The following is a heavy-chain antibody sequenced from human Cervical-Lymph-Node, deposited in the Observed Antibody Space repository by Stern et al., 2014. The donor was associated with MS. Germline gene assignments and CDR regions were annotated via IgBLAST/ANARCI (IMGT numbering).Heavy chain of an antibody. J-gene: IGHJ2*01. CDR3: AKGTGNYWYFDF. D-gene: IGHD1-14*01. CDR2: ILGAGGGT. V-gene: IGHV3-23*04. Sequence: EVQLVESGGGLVQTGGSLRLSCAASGVTFNNYAMTWVRQAPGKELEWVSSILGAGGGTYYADSVKGRFTISRDSSRSTLSLQLTRVTAEDTAVYYCAKGTGNYWYFDFWGRGTLVTVSS. CDR1: GVTFNNYA.